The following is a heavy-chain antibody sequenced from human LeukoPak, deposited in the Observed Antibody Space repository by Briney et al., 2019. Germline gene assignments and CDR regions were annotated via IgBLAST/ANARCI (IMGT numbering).Heavy chain of an antibody. V-gene: IGHV4-31*11. CDR1: GGSISSGGYY. D-gene: IGHD6-25*01. CDR2: IYYSGST. J-gene: IGHJ3*02. Sequence: SETLSLTCDVSGGSISSGGYYWSWIRQHPGKGLEWIGYIYYSGSTYYNPSLKSRVTISVDTSKNQFSLKLSSVTAADTAVYYCAREERLSGAFDIWGQGTMVTVSS. CDR3: AREERLSGAFDI.